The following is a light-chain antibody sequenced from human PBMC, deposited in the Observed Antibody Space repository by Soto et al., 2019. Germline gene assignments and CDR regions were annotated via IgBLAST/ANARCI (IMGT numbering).Light chain of an antibody. CDR1: QSVYTY. CDR3: QQRSSWPLT. J-gene: IGKJ4*01. CDR2: DAS. V-gene: IGKV3-11*01. Sequence: EIVLTQSPATLSMSPGERATLSCRASQSVYTYLAWYQQKPGQAPRLLIYDASTRATGIPARFSGSGSGTDFTLTIGSLEPEDFAVYYCQQRSSWPLTFGGGTKVEI.